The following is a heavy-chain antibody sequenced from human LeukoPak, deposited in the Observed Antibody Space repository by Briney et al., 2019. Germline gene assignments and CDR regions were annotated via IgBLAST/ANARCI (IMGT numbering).Heavy chain of an antibody. Sequence: SETLSLTCAVYGGSFSGYYWSWIRQPPGKGLEWIGYIYYSGSTNYNPSLKSRVTISVDTSKNQFSLRLSSVTAADTAVYYCAGGGYSYGFVDYWGQGTLVTVSS. CDR3: AGGGYSYGFVDY. CDR2: IYYSGST. CDR1: GGSFSGYY. D-gene: IGHD5-18*01. V-gene: IGHV4-59*01. J-gene: IGHJ4*02.